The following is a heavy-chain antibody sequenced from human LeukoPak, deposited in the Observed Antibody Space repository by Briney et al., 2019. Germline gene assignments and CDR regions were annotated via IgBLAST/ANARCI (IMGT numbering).Heavy chain of an antibody. Sequence: ASVKVSCKVSGYTLTELSMHWVRQAPGKGLEWMGGFDPEDGETIYAQKFQGRVTMTEDTSTDTAYMELSRLRSDDTAVYYCARDYHYYGSDNWFDPWGQGTLVTVSS. V-gene: IGHV1-24*01. J-gene: IGHJ5*02. D-gene: IGHD3-10*01. CDR1: GYTLTELS. CDR3: ARDYHYYGSDNWFDP. CDR2: FDPEDGET.